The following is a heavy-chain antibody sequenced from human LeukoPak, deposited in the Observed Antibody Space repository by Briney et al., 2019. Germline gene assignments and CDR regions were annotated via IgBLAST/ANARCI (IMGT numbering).Heavy chain of an antibody. Sequence: GGSLRLSCAASGLTFNNYGMHWVRQAPGKGLGWVANIKQDGSKKEYVDSVEGRFTISRDNAKNSLYLQMNSLRAEDTAVYYCAREGVGGFDXWGQGTMVTVSS. CDR1: GLTFNNYG. CDR3: AREGVGGFDX. V-gene: IGHV3-7*01. D-gene: IGHD3-16*01. J-gene: IGHJ3*02. CDR2: IKQDGSKK.